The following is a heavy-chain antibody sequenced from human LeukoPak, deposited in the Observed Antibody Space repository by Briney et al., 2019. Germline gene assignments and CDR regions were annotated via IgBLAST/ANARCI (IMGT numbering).Heavy chain of an antibody. CDR2: IYYSGSP. CDR3: AKWRTAKTGFDY. Sequence: PSETLSLTCTVSGGSISNNNYYWAWIRQPPGKGLECIGSIYYSGSPYYNPSLKSRVTISVYTSKNQFSLRLSSVTAADTAVYYCAKWRTAKTGFDYWGQGTLVTVSS. CDR1: GGSISNNNYY. D-gene: IGHD1-1*01. V-gene: IGHV4-39*01. J-gene: IGHJ4*02.